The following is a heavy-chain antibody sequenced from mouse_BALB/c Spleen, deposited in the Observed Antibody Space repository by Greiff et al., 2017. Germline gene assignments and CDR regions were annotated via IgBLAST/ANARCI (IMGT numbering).Heavy chain of an antibody. CDR1: GYTFTSYW. CDR3: ARTGMAWFAY. CDR2: IYPGDGDT. J-gene: IGHJ3*01. D-gene: IGHD4-1*01. V-gene: IGHV1-87*01. Sequence: VQLQQSGAELARPGASVKLSCKASGYTFTSYWMQWVKQRPGQGLEWIGAIYPGDGDTRYTQKFKGKATLTADKSSSTAYMQLSSLASEDSAVYYCARTGMAWFAYWGQGTLVTVSA.